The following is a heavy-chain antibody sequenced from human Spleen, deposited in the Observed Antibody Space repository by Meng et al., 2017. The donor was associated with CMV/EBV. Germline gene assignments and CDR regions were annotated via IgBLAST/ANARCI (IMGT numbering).Heavy chain of an antibody. Sequence: SETLSLTCTVSGGSMTDSCWSWIRQSPGKGLEWIGYSGSTNYNPSLQSRVTISVDTSKKQFSLKLKSMTAADTAVYFCARFSYYRYLDVWGQGTTVTVSS. J-gene: IGHJ6*02. CDR2: SGST. V-gene: IGHV4-59*01. D-gene: IGHD1-26*01. CDR1: GGSMTDSC. CDR3: ARFSYYRYLDV.